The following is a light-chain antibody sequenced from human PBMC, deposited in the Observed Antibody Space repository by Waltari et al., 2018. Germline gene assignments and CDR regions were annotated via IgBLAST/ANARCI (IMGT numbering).Light chain of an antibody. CDR1: SSVVGANNF. CDR2: DIN. J-gene: IGLJ3*02. V-gene: IGLV2-11*01. CDR3: CSCVGRNIYWV. Sequence: QSASTPPRSVSGSPGQSVTISCTGTSSVVGANNFVSWYQHHPDKAPKLIIYDINKRPSGVPDRFSGSKSGNTASLTITGLQAEDEADYYCCSCVGRNIYWVFGGGTKLTVL.